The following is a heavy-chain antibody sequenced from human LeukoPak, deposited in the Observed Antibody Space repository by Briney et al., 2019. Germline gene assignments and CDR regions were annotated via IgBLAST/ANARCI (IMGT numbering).Heavy chain of an antibody. CDR3: ARGRESSRDPYYYYGMDV. J-gene: IGHJ6*02. CDR2: IYYSGST. CDR1: GGSISSSSYY. Sequence: SETLSLTCTVSGGSISSSSYYWGWIRQPPGKGLEWIGSIYYSGSTYYNPSLKSRVTISVDTSKNQFSLKLSSVTAADTAVYYCARGRESSRDPYYYYGMDVWGQGTTVTVSS. V-gene: IGHV4-39*07. D-gene: IGHD6-13*01.